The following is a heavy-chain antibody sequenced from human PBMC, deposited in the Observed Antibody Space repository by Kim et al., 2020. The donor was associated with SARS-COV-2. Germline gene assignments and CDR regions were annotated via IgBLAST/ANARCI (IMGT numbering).Heavy chain of an antibody. CDR1: GGTFSSYA. CDR2: IIPIFGTA. V-gene: IGHV1-69*13. J-gene: IGHJ6*02. D-gene: IGHD3-10*01. CDR3: ARGEGSGSHYYYYYGMDV. Sequence: SVKVSCKASGGTFSSYAISWVRQAPGQGLEWMGGIIPIFGTANYAQKFQGRVTITADESTSTAYMELSSLRSEDTAVYYCARGEGSGSHYYYYYGMDVWGQGTTVTVSS.